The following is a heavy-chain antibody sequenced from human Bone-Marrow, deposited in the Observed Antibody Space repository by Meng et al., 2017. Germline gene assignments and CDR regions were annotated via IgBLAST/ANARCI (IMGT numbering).Heavy chain of an antibody. CDR3: AAAWELLPPGY. J-gene: IGHJ4*02. CDR1: GFTISTYW. Sequence: EVQMVESGGGLVQPGGPLRLSCVASGFTISTYWLHWVRQAPGKGLVWVSRTSRDGSDTVYADSVKGRFTMSRDNAKNTLYLQMNSLRAEDTAVYYCAAAWELLPPGYWGQGTLVTVSS. V-gene: IGHV3-74*01. CDR2: TSRDGSDT. D-gene: IGHD1-26*01.